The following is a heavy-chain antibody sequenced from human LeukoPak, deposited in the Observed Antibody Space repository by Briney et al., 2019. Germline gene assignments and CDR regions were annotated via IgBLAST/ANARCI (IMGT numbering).Heavy chain of an antibody. CDR1: GFIFSDHY. D-gene: IGHD2-15*01. CDR2: IRNKARGYTT. V-gene: IGHV3-72*01. J-gene: IGHJ4*02. Sequence: QPGGSLRLSCAASGFIFSDHYMDWVRQAPGKGLEWVGRIRNKARGYTTEYAASVKGRFTISRDDSKNSLYLQMNSLTTEDTAVYYCARGLCSGDSCYSGSYWGQGTLVTVSS. CDR3: ARGLCSGDSCYSGSY.